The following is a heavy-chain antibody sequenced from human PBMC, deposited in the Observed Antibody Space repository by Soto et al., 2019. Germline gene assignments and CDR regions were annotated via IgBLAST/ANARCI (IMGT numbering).Heavy chain of an antibody. CDR3: AKRTVGWYFDL. Sequence: EVQLLESGGGLVQPGGSLRLSCAASGFTFSSYAMNWVRQAPGKGLEWVSVISGSGGSTYYADAAKGRFTISRDNSKNPLYLQMNCLRAEDTPGYYCAKRTVGWYFDLWGRGTLVTVSS. D-gene: IGHD4-17*01. CDR2: ISGSGGST. CDR1: GFTFSSYA. J-gene: IGHJ2*01. V-gene: IGHV3-23*01.